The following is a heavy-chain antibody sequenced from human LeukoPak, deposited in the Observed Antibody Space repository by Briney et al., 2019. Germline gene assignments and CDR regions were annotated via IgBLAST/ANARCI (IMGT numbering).Heavy chain of an antibody. V-gene: IGHV5-51*01. CDR2: VYPDDSET. CDR3: ARKSDTKAPDY. J-gene: IGHJ4*02. D-gene: IGHD5-18*01. Sequence: GESLKISFNASGYSFTTYSIGWVRPMPGKGLEWMGIVYPDDSETRYSPSFEGQVTFSVDISINTAYLQWNSLKASDSAMYYCARKSDTKAPDYWGQGTLVTVSS. CDR1: GYSFTTYS.